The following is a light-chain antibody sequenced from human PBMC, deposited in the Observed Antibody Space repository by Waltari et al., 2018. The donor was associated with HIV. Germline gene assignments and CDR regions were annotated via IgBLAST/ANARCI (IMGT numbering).Light chain of an antibody. CDR2: EVS. CDR1: SRDVGGYNY. CDR3: SSYTSSSTRV. Sequence: QSALTQPASVSGSPGQSITISCTGPSRDVGGYNYVSWYQQHPGKAPKLMIYEVSNRPSGVSNRFSGSKSGNTASLTISGLQAEDEADYYCSSYTSSSTRVFGGGTNLTVL. J-gene: IGLJ3*02. V-gene: IGLV2-14*01.